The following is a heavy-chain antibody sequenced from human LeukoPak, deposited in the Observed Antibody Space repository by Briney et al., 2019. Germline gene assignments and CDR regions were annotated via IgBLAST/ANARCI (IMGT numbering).Heavy chain of an antibody. CDR2: INSDGSST. D-gene: IGHD5-12*01. CDR3: ARGFLQMATINTLDY. J-gene: IGHJ4*02. CDR1: GFTFSSYS. V-gene: IGHV3-74*01. Sequence: GGSLRLSCAASGFTFSSYSMNWVRQAPGKGLVWVSRINSDGSSTSYADSVKGRFTISRDNAKNTLYLQMNSLRAEDTAVYYCARGFLQMATINTLDYWGQGTLVTVSS.